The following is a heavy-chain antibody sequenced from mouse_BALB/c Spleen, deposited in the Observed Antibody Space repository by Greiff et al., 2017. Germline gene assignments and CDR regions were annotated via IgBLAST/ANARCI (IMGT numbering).Heavy chain of an antibody. J-gene: IGHJ2*01. CDR2: IDPYNGGT. D-gene: IGHD2-4*01. V-gene: IGHV1S135*01. Sequence: VQLQQSGPELVKPGASVKISCKTSGYTFTEYTMHWVKQSHGKSLEWIGYIDPYNGGTSYNQKFKGKATLTVDKSSSTAFMHLNSLTSEDSAVYYCARRTMITTNYFDYWGQGTTLTVSS. CDR1: GYTFTEYT. CDR3: ARRTMITTNYFDY.